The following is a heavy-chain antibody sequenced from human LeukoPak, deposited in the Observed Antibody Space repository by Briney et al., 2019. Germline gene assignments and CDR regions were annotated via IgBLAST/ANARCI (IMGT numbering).Heavy chain of an antibody. J-gene: IGHJ5*02. D-gene: IGHD6-13*01. Sequence: ASVKVSCKASGYTFTTYGISWVRQAPGQGLEWMGWINTNTGNPTYAQGFTGRFVFSLDISVSTAYLQISSLKAEDTAVYYCAHIAAAGNWFDPWGQGTLVTVSS. CDR3: AHIAAAGNWFDP. CDR1: GYTFTTYG. V-gene: IGHV7-4-1*02. CDR2: INTNTGNP.